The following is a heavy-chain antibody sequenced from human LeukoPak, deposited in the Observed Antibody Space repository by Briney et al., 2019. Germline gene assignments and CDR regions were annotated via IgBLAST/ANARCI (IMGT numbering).Heavy chain of an antibody. J-gene: IGHJ5*02. CDR3: TGYSSSWASWFDP. V-gene: IGHV4-4*07. Sequence: PSETLSLTCTVSGGSISNYYWCWIRQPAGKGLEWIGRIYTSGSTNYNPSLKSRVTMSVDTSKNQFSLKLSSVTAADTAVYYCTGYSSSWASWFDPWGQGTLVTVSS. CDR2: IYTSGST. CDR1: GGSISNYY. D-gene: IGHD6-13*01.